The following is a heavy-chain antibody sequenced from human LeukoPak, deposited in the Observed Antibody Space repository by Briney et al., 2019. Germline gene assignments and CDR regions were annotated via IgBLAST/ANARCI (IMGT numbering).Heavy chain of an antibody. Sequence: GGSLRLSCAASGFTFSSYSMNWVRQAPGKGLEWVSSISSSSSYIYYADSVKGRFTISRDNAKNSLYLQMNSLRAEDTAVYYCARADYDILTGLAGDAFDIWGQGTMVTVSS. CDR1: GFTFSSYS. V-gene: IGHV3-21*01. J-gene: IGHJ3*02. CDR3: ARADYDILTGLAGDAFDI. CDR2: ISSSSSYI. D-gene: IGHD3-9*01.